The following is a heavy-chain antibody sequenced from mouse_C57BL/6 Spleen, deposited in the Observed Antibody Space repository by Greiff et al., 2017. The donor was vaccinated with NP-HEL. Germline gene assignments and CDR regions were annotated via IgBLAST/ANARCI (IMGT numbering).Heavy chain of an antibody. J-gene: IGHJ3*01. CDR1: GYAFSSYW. V-gene: IGHV1-80*01. Sequence: VKLQESGAELVKPGASVKISCKASGYAFSSYWMNWVKQRPGKGLEWIGQIYPGDGDTNYNGKFKGKATLTADKSSSTAYMQLSSLTSEDSAVYFCASGGGPAWFAYWGQGTLVTVSA. CDR2: IYPGDGDT. CDR3: ASGGGPAWFAY.